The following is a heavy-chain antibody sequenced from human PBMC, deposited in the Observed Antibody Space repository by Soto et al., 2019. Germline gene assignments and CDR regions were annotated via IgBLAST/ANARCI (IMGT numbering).Heavy chain of an antibody. J-gene: IGHJ4*02. CDR1: GFTFSSYS. D-gene: IGHD2-2*02. CDR2: ISTSSSTI. Sequence: GGSLRLSCAASGFTFSSYSMNWVRQAPGKGLEWISYISTSSSTIYYADSVKGRFTISRDNAKNSLYLQMNSLRDEDTAVYYCSSDPGELYFSWGQGTLVTVSS. V-gene: IGHV3-48*02. CDR3: SSDPGELYFS.